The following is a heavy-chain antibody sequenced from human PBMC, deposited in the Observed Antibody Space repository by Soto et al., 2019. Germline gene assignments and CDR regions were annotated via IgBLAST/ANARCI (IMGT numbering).Heavy chain of an antibody. CDR2: IWYDGSNK. V-gene: IGHV3-33*01. D-gene: IGHD3-22*01. J-gene: IGHJ5*02. CDR3: ARATGSYYDSSGYYHP. CDR1: GFTFSSYG. Sequence: LRLSCAASGFTFSSYGMHWVRQAPGKGLEWVAVIWYDGSNKYYADSVKGRFTISRDNSKNTLYLQMNSLRAEDTAVYYCARATGSYYDSSGYYHPWGQGTLVTVSS.